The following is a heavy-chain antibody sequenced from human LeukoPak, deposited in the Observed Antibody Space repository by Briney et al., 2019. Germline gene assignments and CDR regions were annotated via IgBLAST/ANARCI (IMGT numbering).Heavy chain of an antibody. CDR2: IYYSGST. CDR1: GGSISSYY. CDR3: ARGGSSWYRNYFDY. D-gene: IGHD6-13*01. Sequence: SETLSLTCTVSGGSISSYYGIWIRQPPGKALVGIGYIYYSGSTNYNPSLKSRVTISVDTSKNQFSLKLSSVTAADTAVYYCARGGSSWYRNYFDYWGQGTLVTVSS. J-gene: IGHJ4*02. V-gene: IGHV4-59*01.